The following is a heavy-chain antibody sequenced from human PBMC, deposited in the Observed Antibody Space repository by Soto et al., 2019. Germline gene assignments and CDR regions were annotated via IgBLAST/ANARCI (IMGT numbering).Heavy chain of an antibody. CDR3: ARGSWSIRFHH. Sequence: PSETTSLTCAVYGDSVYSNYYWTWIRQPPGKGLEWIGEIYHNGGTNYSPSLKSRVTISEDTSKSQFSLNLNSVTAADTAVYYSARGSWSIRFHHWGQGSLVTVSS. J-gene: IGHJ1*01. D-gene: IGHD1-20*01. CDR1: GDSVYSNYY. CDR2: IYHNGGT. V-gene: IGHV4-34*01.